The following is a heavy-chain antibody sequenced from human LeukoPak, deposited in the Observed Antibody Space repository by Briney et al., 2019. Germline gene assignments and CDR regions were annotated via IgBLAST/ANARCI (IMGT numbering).Heavy chain of an antibody. CDR2: ISSSSSYI. Sequence: PGGSLRLSCAASGFTFSSYSMNWVRQAPGKGLEWVSSISSSSSYIYYADSVKGRFTISRDNAKNSLYLQMNSLRAEDTAVYYCASTGLRWLQPSDYWGQGTLVTVSS. V-gene: IGHV3-21*04. D-gene: IGHD5-24*01. CDR3: ASTGLRWLQPSDY. J-gene: IGHJ4*02. CDR1: GFTFSSYS.